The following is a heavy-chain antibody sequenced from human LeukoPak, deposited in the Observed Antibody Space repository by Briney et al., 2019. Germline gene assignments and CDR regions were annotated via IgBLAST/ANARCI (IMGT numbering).Heavy chain of an antibody. CDR2: INWNGGST. D-gene: IGHD4-23*01. CDR3: HGYGGNSVGFWSPPYYYMDV. CDR1: GFTFDRFT. Sequence: PGGSLRLSCAASGFTFDRFTIHWVRQTPGKGLEWVSGINWNGGSTGYADSVKGRFTISRDNAKNSLYLQMNSLRAEDTAVYYCHGYGGNSVGFWSPPYYYMDVWGKGTTVTISS. J-gene: IGHJ6*03. V-gene: IGHV3-20*04.